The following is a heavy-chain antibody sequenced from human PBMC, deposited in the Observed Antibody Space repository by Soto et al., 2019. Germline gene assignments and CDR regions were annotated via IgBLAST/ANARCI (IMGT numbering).Heavy chain of an antibody. CDR2: ISYDGSDK. CDR1: GFTFSSYG. D-gene: IGHD6-19*01. CDR3: PXDLGWAFDS. Sequence: PGGSLRLSCAAXGFTFSSYGMHWVRQAPGKGLEWVAFISYDGSDKNSADSVKGRFTISRDNAKSSLYLQMNSLIDEDTAVYYCPXDLGWAFDSWGQGTLVTVSS. J-gene: IGHJ4*02. V-gene: IGHV3-33*05.